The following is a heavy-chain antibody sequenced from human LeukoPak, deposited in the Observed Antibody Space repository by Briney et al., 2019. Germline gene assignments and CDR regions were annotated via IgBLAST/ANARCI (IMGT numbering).Heavy chain of an antibody. J-gene: IGHJ6*03. V-gene: IGHV4-59*01. CDR1: GGSISNYY. Sequence: PSETLSLTCTVSGGSISNYYWHWIRQPPGKGLEWIGYVDHTGSTKFNPSLNGRVSISRDTSNNFFSLRLRSVTAADTAVYFCARGRVSSSTWYSTYYYFFYMDFWGKGTTVTVSS. D-gene: IGHD4-11*01. CDR2: VDHTGST. CDR3: ARGRVSSSTWYSTYYYFFYMDF.